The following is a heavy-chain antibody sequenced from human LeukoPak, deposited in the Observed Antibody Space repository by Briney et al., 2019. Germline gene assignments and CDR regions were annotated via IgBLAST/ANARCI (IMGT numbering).Heavy chain of an antibody. CDR1: GYTFSRYG. J-gene: IGHJ5*02. CDR3: ARDRYCPNSVCYNDWFDP. V-gene: IGHV1-18*01. D-gene: IGHD2-8*01. CDR2: ISAHNGKT. Sequence: ASVKVSCKASGYTFSRYGISWVRQAPGQGLEWMGWISAHNGKTDYAQKIQGRVTLTADTSTSTAYMELRSLRSDDTAVYYRARDRYCPNSVCYNDWFDPWGQGTLVTVSS.